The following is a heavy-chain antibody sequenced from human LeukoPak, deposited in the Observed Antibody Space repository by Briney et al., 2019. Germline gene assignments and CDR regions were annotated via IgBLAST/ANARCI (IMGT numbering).Heavy chain of an antibody. CDR2: IYTSGST. J-gene: IGHJ5*02. CDR1: GGSISSYY. D-gene: IGHD3-22*01. CDR3: ARDYYDSSASINWFDL. V-gene: IGHV4-4*07. Sequence: PSETLSLTCTVSGGSISSYYWSWIRQPAGKGLEWIGRIYTSGSTNYNPSLKSRVTMSVDTSKNQFSLKLSSVTAADTAVYYCARDYYDSSASINWFDLWGQGTLVTVSS.